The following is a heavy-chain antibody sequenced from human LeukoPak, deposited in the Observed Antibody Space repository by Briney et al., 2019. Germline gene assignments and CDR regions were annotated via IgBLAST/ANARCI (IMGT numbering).Heavy chain of an antibody. Sequence: ASVKVSCKVSGYTLTELSMHWVRQAPGKGLEWMGGFDPEDGETIYAQKFQGRVTMTEDTSTDTAYMELSSLRSEDTAVYYCATGMSRYGYSSSSSGAFDYWGQGTLVTVSS. CDR2: FDPEDGET. D-gene: IGHD6-6*01. CDR3: ATGMSRYGYSSSSSGAFDY. CDR1: GYTLTELS. V-gene: IGHV1-24*01. J-gene: IGHJ4*02.